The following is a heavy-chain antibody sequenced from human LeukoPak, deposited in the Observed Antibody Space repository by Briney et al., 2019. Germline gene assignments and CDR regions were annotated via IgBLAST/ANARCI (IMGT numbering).Heavy chain of an antibody. V-gene: IGHV5-51*01. CDR1: GYTFTSFW. D-gene: IGHD2-21*02. J-gene: IGHJ4*02. CDR2: IFPGDFDT. Sequence: GESLKISCKGSGYTFTSFWIAWVRQMPGKGPEWMGIIFPGDFDTRYSPSFQGQVTISTDKSISTAYLQWSSLKTSDTAMYYCARHVTGSFDYWGQGTLVTVSS. CDR3: ARHVTGSFDY.